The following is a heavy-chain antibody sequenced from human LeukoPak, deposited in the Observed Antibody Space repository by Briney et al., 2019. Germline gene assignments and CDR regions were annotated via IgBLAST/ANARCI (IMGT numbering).Heavy chain of an antibody. CDR2: IYTSGST. D-gene: IGHD1-26*01. CDR1: GGSISSYY. Sequence: SETLSLTCTASGGSISSYYWSWIRQPAGKGLEWIGRIYTSGSTNYNASLKSRVSMSVDTPKNQFSLKLSSVTAADTAVFYCARENSGSYREFDYWGQGTLVTVSS. V-gene: IGHV4-4*07. CDR3: ARENSGSYREFDY. J-gene: IGHJ4*02.